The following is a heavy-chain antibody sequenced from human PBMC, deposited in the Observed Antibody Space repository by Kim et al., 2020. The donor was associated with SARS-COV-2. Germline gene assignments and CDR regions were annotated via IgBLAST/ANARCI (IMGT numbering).Heavy chain of an antibody. Sequence: GGSLRLSCAASGFTVSRNYVSWVRQAPGKGLEWVSVIYTGGSTYYADSVKGRFNISRDNSKNTLYLQLNSLRAEDTAMYYCARGLVGSSGGYGMDVWGQGTTVTVSS. CDR2: IYTGGST. J-gene: IGHJ6*02. V-gene: IGHV3-53*01. D-gene: IGHD6-13*01. CDR3: ARGLVGSSGGYGMDV. CDR1: GFTVSRNY.